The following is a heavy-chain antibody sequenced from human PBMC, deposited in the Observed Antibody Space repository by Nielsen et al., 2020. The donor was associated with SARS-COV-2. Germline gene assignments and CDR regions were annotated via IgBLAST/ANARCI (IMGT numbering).Heavy chain of an antibody. CDR2: IYHSGST. D-gene: IGHD3-10*01. CDR1: GGSISSSNW. V-gene: IGHV4-4*02. CDR3: ARGSVPPITMVRGVITDFDY. Sequence: SETLSLTCAVSGGSISSSNWWSWVRQPPGKGLEWIGEIYHSGSTNYNPSLKSRVTISVDKSKNQFSLKLSSVTAADTAVYYCARGSVPPITMVRGVITDFDYWGQGTLVTVSS. J-gene: IGHJ4*02.